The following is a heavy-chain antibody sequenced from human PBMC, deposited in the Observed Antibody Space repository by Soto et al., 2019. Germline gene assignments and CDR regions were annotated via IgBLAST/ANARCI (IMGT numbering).Heavy chain of an antibody. CDR1: GGTFSSYA. V-gene: IGHV1-69*12. D-gene: IGHD6-6*01. CDR3: ALIRGSSYYYYSGMDV. Sequence: QVQLVQSGAEVKKPGSSVKVSCKASGGTFSSYAISWVRQAPGQGLEWMGGIIPIFVTANYAQKFQGRVTITADESTSTADMELSSLRSEDTAVYYCALIRGSSYYYYSGMDVWGQGTTVTVSS. CDR2: IIPIFVTA. J-gene: IGHJ6*02.